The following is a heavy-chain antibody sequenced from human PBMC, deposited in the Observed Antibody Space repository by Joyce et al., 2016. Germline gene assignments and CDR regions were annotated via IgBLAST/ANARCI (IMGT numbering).Heavy chain of an antibody. D-gene: IGHD3-22*01. CDR1: GFTFSRNA. CDR2: ISDDGSHK. J-gene: IGHJ4*02. CDR3: ASTFDTTGYYSGY. V-gene: IGHV3-30*04. Sequence: QVQLVESGGGVVQPGRSLRLSCAASGFTFSRNALHWVRQAPGKGLEWVVVISDDGSHKYYADSVKGRFTISRDNSKNTLYLQMHSLRAEDTAVYYWASTFDTTGYYSGYWGQGTLVSVSS.